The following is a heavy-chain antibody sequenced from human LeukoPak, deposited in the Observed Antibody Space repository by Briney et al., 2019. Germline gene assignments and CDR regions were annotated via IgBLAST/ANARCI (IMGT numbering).Heavy chain of an antibody. V-gene: IGHV3-21*01. Sequence: PGGSLRLSCAASGFTFSYYSMNWVRQAPGKGLEWVSSISSSSSYIYYADSVKGRFTISRDNAKNSLFLQMNSLRAEDTAVYYCARDYSSSSGIDYWGQGTLVTVSS. D-gene: IGHD6-6*01. CDR3: ARDYSSSSGIDY. CDR2: ISSSSSYI. CDR1: GFTFSYYS. J-gene: IGHJ4*02.